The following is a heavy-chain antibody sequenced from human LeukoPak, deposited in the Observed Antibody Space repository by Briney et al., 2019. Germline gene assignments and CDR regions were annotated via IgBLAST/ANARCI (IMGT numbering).Heavy chain of an antibody. J-gene: IGHJ5*02. CDR2: IYCSGST. D-gene: IGHD1-7*01. V-gene: IGHV4-31*03. CDR1: GGSISSGGYY. Sequence: SQTLSLTCTVSGGSISSGGYYWSWIRQHPGKGLEWIGYIYCSGSTYYNPSLKSRVTISVDTSKNQFSLKLSSVTAADTAVYYCARTAGTTMKGNWFDPWGQGTLVTVSS. CDR3: ARTAGTTMKGNWFDP.